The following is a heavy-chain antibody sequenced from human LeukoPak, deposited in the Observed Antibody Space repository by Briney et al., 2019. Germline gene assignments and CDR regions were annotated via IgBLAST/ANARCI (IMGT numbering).Heavy chain of an antibody. CDR1: GYTFTGYY. D-gene: IGHD7-27*01. CDR2: INPNSGGT. CDR3: AIQPWGSGNNWYFDL. J-gene: IGHJ2*01. Sequence: ASVRVSCKPSGYTFTGYYIHWVRQAPGQALEWMGWINPNSGGTDYAQKFQGRVTMTTDTSIRTAYMELSSLRSDDTAVYYCAIQPWGSGNNWYFDLWGRGTLVTVSS. V-gene: IGHV1-2*02.